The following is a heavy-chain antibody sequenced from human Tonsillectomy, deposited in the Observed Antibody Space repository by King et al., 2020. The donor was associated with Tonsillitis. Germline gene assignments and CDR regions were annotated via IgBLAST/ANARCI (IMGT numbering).Heavy chain of an antibody. Sequence: VQLVESGGGLVQPGGSLRLSCAASGFTFSSYAMSWVRQAPGKGLEWVSVIYSGGSSTYYADSVKGRFTISRDNSKNTLYLQMNSLRAEDTAVYYCAKVLEYYDSSEPFDYWGQGTLVTVSS. J-gene: IGHJ4*02. D-gene: IGHD3-22*01. CDR2: IYSGGSST. CDR3: AKVLEYYDSSEPFDY. V-gene: IGHV3-23*03. CDR1: GFTFSSYA.